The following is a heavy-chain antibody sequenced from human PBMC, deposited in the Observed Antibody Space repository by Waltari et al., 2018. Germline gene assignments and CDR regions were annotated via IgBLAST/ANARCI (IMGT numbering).Heavy chain of an antibody. CDR2: ISSSSSYS. D-gene: IGHD6-19*01. J-gene: IGHJ4*02. Sequence: EVQLVESGGGLVKPGGSLRLSCAASGFTFSSYSMNWVRQAPGKGREWVSSISSSSSYSSYSDSVKGRFTISRDNAKNSLYLQMNSLRAEDTAVYYCARDWKSIAVAGSRVDYWGQGTLVTVSS. CDR1: GFTFSSYS. V-gene: IGHV3-21*01. CDR3: ARDWKSIAVAGSRVDY.